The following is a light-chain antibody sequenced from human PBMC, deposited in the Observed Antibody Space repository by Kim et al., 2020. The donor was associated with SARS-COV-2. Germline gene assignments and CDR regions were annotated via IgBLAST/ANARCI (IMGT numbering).Light chain of an antibody. V-gene: IGLV1-40*01. Sequence: QSVLTQPPSVSGAPGQRVTISCTGSNSNIGAGFDVHWYQQLPGTAPKLLISDDNNRPSGVPDRFSSSKSGTSASLAITGLQAEDEADYYCQSYDISLSGFIIFGAGTKLTVL. J-gene: IGLJ2*01. CDR1: NSNIGAGFD. CDR2: DDN. CDR3: QSYDISLSGFII.